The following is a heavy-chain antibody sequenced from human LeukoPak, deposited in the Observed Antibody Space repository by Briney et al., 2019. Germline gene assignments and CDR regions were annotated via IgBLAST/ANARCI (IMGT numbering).Heavy chain of an antibody. J-gene: IGHJ4*02. V-gene: IGHV4-39*01. CDR1: GGSISRNNYY. CDR2: VYYTWST. CDR3: ATHVDATRGYYFED. D-gene: IGHD5-18*01. Sequence: KPSETLSLTCTVSGGSISRNNYYWGWIRQPPGKGLEWIGTVYYTWSTSYNPSLKSRVTISVDTSKNQLSLKLSSVTAADTAIYYCATHVDATRGYYFEDWGQGTLVTVSS.